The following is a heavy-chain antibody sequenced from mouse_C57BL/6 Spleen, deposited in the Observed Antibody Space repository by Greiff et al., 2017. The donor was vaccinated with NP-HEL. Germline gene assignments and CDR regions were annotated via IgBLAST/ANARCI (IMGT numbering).Heavy chain of an antibody. V-gene: IGHV5-9*01. J-gene: IGHJ3*01. CDR3: ARDYYGSSRFAY. Sequence: EVHLVESGGGLVKPGGSLKLSCAASGFTFSSYTMSWVRQTPEKRLEWVATISGGGGNTYYPDSVKGRFTISRDNAKNTLYLQMSSLRSEDTALYYCARDYYGSSRFAYGGQGTLDTVSA. CDR2: ISGGGGNT. CDR1: GFTFSSYT. D-gene: IGHD1-1*01.